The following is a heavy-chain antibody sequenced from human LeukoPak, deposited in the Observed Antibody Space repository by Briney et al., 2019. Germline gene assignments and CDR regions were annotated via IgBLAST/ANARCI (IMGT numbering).Heavy chain of an antibody. CDR1: GFTFRSYG. Sequence: GGSLRLSCAASGFTFRSYGMHWVRQAPGRGLEWVAVISYDGSNEYYVDLVKGRFNISRDNSKNTLYLQMHSLRVEDTARYYCAKGGNDFYYYGLDVWGQGTTVTVSS. D-gene: IGHD1-1*01. CDR3: AKGGNDFYYYGLDV. CDR2: ISYDGSNE. V-gene: IGHV3-30*18. J-gene: IGHJ6*02.